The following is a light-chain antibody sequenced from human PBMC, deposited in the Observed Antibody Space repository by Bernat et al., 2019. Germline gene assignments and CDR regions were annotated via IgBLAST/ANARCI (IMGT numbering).Light chain of an antibody. J-gene: IGLJ3*02. Sequence: QSVLTQPPSASGTPGQKVAISCSGSSSNIGINNANWYQQVPGTGPKLLIYSNNPRQSGVPDRFSGSKSGTSASLAISGLQSEDEADYYCAAWEDSLNGPVFGGGTKLTV. CDR1: SSNIGINN. V-gene: IGLV1-44*01. CDR3: AAWEDSLNGPV. CDR2: SNN.